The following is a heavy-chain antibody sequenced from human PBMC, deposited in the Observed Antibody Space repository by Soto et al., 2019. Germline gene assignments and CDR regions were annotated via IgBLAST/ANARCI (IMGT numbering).Heavy chain of an antibody. CDR3: ARRGGEIGCGGDCYTHDAFDI. D-gene: IGHD2-21*02. Sequence: QVQLVQSGAEVKKPGSSVKVSCKASGGTFSSYAISWVRQAPGQGLEWMGGIIPIFGTANYAQKFQGRVTITADESTITAYMELSSLRSEDTAVYYCARRGGEIGCGGDCYTHDAFDIWGQGTMVTVSS. V-gene: IGHV1-69*01. CDR1: GGTFSSYA. J-gene: IGHJ3*02. CDR2: IIPIFGTA.